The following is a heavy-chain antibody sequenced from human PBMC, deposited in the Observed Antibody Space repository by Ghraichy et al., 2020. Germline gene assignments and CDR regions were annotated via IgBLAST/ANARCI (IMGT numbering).Heavy chain of an antibody. Sequence: GGSLRLSCAASGFTFSSYAMSWVRQAPGKGLEWVSAISGSGGSTYYADSVKGRFTISRDNSKNTLYLQMNSLRAEDTAVYYCAKPRYANYYYYYGMDVWGQGTTVTVSS. V-gene: IGHV3-23*01. CDR3: AKPRYANYYYYYGMDV. D-gene: IGHD2-8*01. CDR2: ISGSGGST. CDR1: GFTFSSYA. J-gene: IGHJ6*02.